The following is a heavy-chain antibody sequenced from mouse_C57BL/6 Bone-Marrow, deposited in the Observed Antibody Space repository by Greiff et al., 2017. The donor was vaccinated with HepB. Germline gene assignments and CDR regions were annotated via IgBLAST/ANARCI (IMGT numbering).Heavy chain of an antibody. CDR1: GYTFTSYW. D-gene: IGHD3-1*01. CDR3: ARSGDCGDYFDY. CDR2: IYPSDSET. Sequence: QVQLQQPGAELVRPGSSVKLSCKASGYTFTSYWMDWVKQRPGQGLEWIGNIYPSDSETHYNQKFKDKATLTVDKSSSTAYMQLSSLTSEDSAVYYCARSGDCGDYFDYWGQGTTLTVSS. V-gene: IGHV1-61*01. J-gene: IGHJ2*01.